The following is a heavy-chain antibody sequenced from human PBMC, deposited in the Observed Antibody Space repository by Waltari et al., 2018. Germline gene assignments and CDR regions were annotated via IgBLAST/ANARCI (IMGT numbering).Heavy chain of an antibody. V-gene: IGHV2-26*01. J-gene: IGHJ4*02. D-gene: IGHD4-17*01. CDR3: ARSNDYGDLLDY. CDR2: IFSNDEK. CDR1: GFSLSNARMG. Sequence: QVTLKESGPVLVKPTEPLTLTCTVSGFSLSNARMGVSWIRQPPGKALEWLAHIFSNDEKSYSTSLKSRLTIAKDTSKSQVVRTTTNMDPVDTATYYCARSNDYGDLLDYWGQGTLVTVSS.